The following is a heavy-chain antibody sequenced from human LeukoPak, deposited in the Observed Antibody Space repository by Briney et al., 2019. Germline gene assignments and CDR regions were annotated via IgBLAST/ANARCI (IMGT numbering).Heavy chain of an antibody. CDR3: ARTRRGSSWYPLFYGMDV. CDR1: GGSFSGYS. Sequence: SETLSLTCVVYGGSFSGYSWSWIRQPPGKGLEWIGEINHSGSPNYNPSLKSQVTISVDTSKNQFSLKLSSVTAADTAVYYCARTRRGSSWYPLFYGMDVWGKGTTVTVSP. J-gene: IGHJ6*04. CDR2: INHSGSP. D-gene: IGHD6-13*01. V-gene: IGHV4-34*01.